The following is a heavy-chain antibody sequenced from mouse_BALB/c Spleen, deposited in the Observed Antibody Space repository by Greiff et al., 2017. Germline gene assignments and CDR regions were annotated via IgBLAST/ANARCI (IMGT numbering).Heavy chain of an antibody. J-gene: IGHJ3*01. V-gene: IGHV3-2*02. CDR3: ARKGFGTWFAF. CDR2: ISYSGST. CDR1: GYSITSDYA. D-gene: IGHD1-1*02. Sequence: VQLKESGPGLVKPSHSLSLTCTVTGYSITSDYAWNWIRQFPGNKLEWMGYISYSGSTSYNPSLKSRISITRDTSKNQFFLQLNSVTTEDTATLYCARKGFGTWFAFWGQGTLVTVSA.